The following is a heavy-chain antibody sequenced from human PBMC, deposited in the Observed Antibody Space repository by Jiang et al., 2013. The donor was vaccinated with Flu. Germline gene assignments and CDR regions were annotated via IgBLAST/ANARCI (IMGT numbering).Heavy chain of an antibody. CDR1: GFTFSSYW. CDR3: ARDPPTYYDSSGPSLDY. V-gene: IGHV3-74*01. Sequence: QPGGSLRLSCAASGFTFSSYWMHWVRQAPGKGLVWVSRINSDGSSTSYADSVKGRFTISRDNAKNTLYLQMNSLRAEDTAVYYCARDPPTYYDSSGPSLDYWGQGTLVTVSS. D-gene: IGHD3-22*01. CDR2: INSDGSST. J-gene: IGHJ4*02.